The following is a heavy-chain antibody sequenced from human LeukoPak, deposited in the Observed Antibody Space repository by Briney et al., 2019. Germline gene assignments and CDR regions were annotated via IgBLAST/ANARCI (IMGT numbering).Heavy chain of an antibody. D-gene: IGHD1-26*01. J-gene: IGHJ4*02. CDR2: IDWDDDK. Sequence: ESGPALVKPTQTLTLTCTFSGFSLSTSGMCVSWIRQPPGKALEWLARIDWDDDKYYSTSLKTRLTISKDTSKNQVVLTMTNMDPVDTATYYCASNIVGAVSPGYWGQGTLVTVSS. CDR3: ASNIVGAVSPGY. CDR1: GFSLSTSGMC. V-gene: IGHV2-70*11.